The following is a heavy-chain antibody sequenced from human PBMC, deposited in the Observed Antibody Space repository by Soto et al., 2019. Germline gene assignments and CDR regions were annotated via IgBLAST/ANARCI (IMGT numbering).Heavy chain of an antibody. CDR2: IKSKTDGGTT. J-gene: IGHJ1*01. V-gene: IGHV3-15*01. CDR1: GFTFTNAW. Sequence: PWGSLRLSCAASGFTFTNAWMSWVRQAPGKGLEWVGRIKSKTDGGTTDYAAPVKGRFTISRDDSKNTLYLQMNSLKTEDTAVYYCTTARGTYGAEYFQHWGQGTLVTVSS. D-gene: IGHD4-17*01. CDR3: TTARGTYGAEYFQH.